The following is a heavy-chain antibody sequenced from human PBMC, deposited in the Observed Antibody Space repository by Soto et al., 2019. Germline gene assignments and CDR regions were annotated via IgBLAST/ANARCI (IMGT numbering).Heavy chain of an antibody. V-gene: IGHV3-23*01. D-gene: IGHD1-26*01. J-gene: IGHJ6*02. CDR3: AKGRMGIVVTRYYGMDV. CDR2: ISGSGGST. Sequence: VQLLESGGGLVQPGGSLRLSCAASGFTFSSYAMSWVRQAPGKGLEWVAAISGSGGSTYCADSVKGGFTISRDNSQNTLYLQMNSLRAEDTAVYYCAKGRMGIVVTRYYGMDVWGHGTTVTVSS. CDR1: GFTFSSYA.